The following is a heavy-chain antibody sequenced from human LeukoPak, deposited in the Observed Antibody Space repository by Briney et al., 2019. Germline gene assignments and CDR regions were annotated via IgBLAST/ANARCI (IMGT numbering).Heavy chain of an antibody. CDR3: AIEEMPHAFDL. CDR1: GFSFRRYA. CDR2: ISGPGPST. J-gene: IGHJ3*01. D-gene: IGHD5-24*01. Sequence: GGSLRLSCAASGFSFRRYAMNWVRQAPGRGLEWVAVISGPGPSTVYADSVKGRFTISRDNAKNTLFLQLDSLRVEDTAIYYCAIEEMPHAFDLWGQGRMVTVSS. V-gene: IGHV3-23*01.